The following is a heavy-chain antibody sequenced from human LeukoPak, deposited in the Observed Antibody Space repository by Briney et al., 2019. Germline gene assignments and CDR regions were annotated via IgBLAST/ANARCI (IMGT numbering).Heavy chain of an antibody. V-gene: IGHV3-21*01. CDR1: RFTLTTYA. CDR2: ISSPGTDI. D-gene: IGHD6-13*01. J-gene: IGHJ1*01. CDR3: ARGEGGSWHAFPKY. Sequence: PGGSLRLSCVASRFTLTTYAMTWVRQAPGKALEWVSSISSPGTDIYYADSVRGRFTISRDNAKNSLYLQMNTLRADDTAVYYCARGEGGSWHAFPKYWGQGNLVTVSS.